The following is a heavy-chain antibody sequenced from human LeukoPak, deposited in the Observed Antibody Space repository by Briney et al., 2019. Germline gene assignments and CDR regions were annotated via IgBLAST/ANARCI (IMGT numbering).Heavy chain of an antibody. Sequence: SETLSLTCAVYGGSFSGYYWSWIRQPPGKGLEWIGEINHSGSTNYNPSLKSRVTISVDTSQNQFSLKLSSVTAADTAVYYCARDEYCSGGSCYSYAFDIWGQGTMVTVSS. CDR2: INHSGST. J-gene: IGHJ3*02. CDR3: ARDEYCSGGSCYSYAFDI. CDR1: GGSFSGYY. V-gene: IGHV4-34*01. D-gene: IGHD2-15*01.